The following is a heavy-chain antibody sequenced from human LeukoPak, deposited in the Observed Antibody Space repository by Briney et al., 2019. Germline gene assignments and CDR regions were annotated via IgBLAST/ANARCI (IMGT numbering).Heavy chain of an antibody. V-gene: IGHV3-49*04. Sequence: PGRSLRLSCAASGFTFSSYGMHWVRQAPGKGLEWVGFIRSNPYGGTTEYAASVKGRFTISRDDSKSIAYLQMNSLKTEDTAVYYCTRGLLPGYWGQGTLVTVSS. CDR1: GFTFSSYG. CDR2: IRSNPYGGTT. J-gene: IGHJ4*02. CDR3: TRGLLPGY. D-gene: IGHD2/OR15-2a*01.